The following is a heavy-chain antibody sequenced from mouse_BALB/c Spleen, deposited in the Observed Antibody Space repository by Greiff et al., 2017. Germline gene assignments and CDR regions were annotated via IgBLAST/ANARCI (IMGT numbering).Heavy chain of an antibody. D-gene: IGHD1-1*01. CDR3: AREGLRSPYYYAMDY. CDR2: INSNGGST. V-gene: IGHV5-6-2*01. J-gene: IGHJ4*01. CDR1: GFTFSSYY. Sequence: EVKLVESGGGLVKLGGSLKLSCAASGFTFSSYYMSWVRQTPEKRLELVAAINSNGGSTYYPDTVKGRFTISRDNAKNTLYLQMSSLKSEDTALYYCAREGLRSPYYYAMDYWGQGTSVTVSS.